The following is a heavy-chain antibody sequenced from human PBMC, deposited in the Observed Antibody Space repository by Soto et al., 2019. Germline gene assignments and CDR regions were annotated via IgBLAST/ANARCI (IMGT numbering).Heavy chain of an antibody. D-gene: IGHD1-1*01. CDR1: GGSISSYY. CDR3: VRDHQFGNYWAFDY. V-gene: IGHV4-59*12. CDR2: IYYSGST. Sequence: SETLSVTCTVSGGSISSYYWSWFRQPPGKGLEWIGYIYYSGSTNYNPSLKSRVTISVDTSKNQFSLTLTSVTAADTAVYYCVRDHQFGNYWAFDYWGQGVLVT. J-gene: IGHJ4*02.